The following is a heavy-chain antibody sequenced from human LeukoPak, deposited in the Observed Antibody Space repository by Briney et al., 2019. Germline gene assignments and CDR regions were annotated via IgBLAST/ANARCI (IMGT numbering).Heavy chain of an antibody. CDR3: ATDDSGSYWGGFDY. Sequence: ASVKVSCKASGYTFTGYYMHWGRQAPGQGLEWMGWINPNNGGTNYAQKFQGRVTMTRDTSISTAYLELSSLTSDDTAVYYCATDDSGSYWGGFDYWGQGTLVTVSS. J-gene: IGHJ4*02. D-gene: IGHD1-26*01. CDR1: GYTFTGYY. CDR2: INPNNGGT. V-gene: IGHV1-2*02.